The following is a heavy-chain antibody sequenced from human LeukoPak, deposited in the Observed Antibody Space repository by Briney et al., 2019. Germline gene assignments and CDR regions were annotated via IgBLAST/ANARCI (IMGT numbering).Heavy chain of an antibody. CDR1: AGSISSYY. CDR3: ARGKEQQLLLLGYFDY. CDR2: IYYSGST. Sequence: SATLSLTCSVSAGSISSYYWNWIRQPPGKGLEWIGYIYYSGSTEYNPSFKSRVTISVDTSKNQFSLKLSSVTAADTAVYYCARGKEQQLLLLGYFDYWGQGTLVTVSS. D-gene: IGHD6-13*01. V-gene: IGHV4-59*08. J-gene: IGHJ4*02.